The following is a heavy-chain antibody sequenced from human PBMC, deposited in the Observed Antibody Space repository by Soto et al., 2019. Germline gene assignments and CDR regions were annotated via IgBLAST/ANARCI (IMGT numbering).Heavy chain of an antibody. Sequence: GGSLRLPCAASGFTFSSYWMSWVRQAPGKGLEWVANIKQDGSDKYYVDSLKGRFTISRDNAKNSLYLQMNSLRAEDTAVYYCASGKYSSGWYPDYFDYWGQGPLVTVSS. V-gene: IGHV3-7*03. CDR1: GFTFSSYW. J-gene: IGHJ4*02. CDR2: IKQDGSDK. CDR3: ASGKYSSGWYPDYFDY. D-gene: IGHD6-19*01.